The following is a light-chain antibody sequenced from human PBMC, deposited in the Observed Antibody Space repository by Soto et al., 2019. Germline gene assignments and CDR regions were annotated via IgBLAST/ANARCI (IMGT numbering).Light chain of an antibody. V-gene: IGKV3-20*01. J-gene: IGKJ4*02. Sequence: EIVLTQSPGTLSLSPGERATLSCRASQSVSSSYLAWYQQKPGQAPRLLIYGASSRAAGVPDRFSGSGSGTDFTLTISRLEPEDLAVYFCQQYSSSPATFGGGTRV. CDR3: QQYSSSPAT. CDR1: QSVSSSY. CDR2: GAS.